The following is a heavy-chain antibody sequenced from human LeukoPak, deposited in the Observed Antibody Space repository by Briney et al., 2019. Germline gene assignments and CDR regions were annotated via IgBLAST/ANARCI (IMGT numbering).Heavy chain of an antibody. D-gene: IGHD1-26*01. CDR2: MNPKSGNI. CDR3: ARVTGSIDY. J-gene: IGHJ4*02. Sequence: ASLKVSCKAAGYTFTSYDINGVRQATGQGLEWMGWMNPKSGNIGYAQKFQGRVTMTRDTSVSTAYMELSSLRSEGTAVYYCARVTGSIDYWGQGTLVTVSS. CDR1: GYTFTSYD. V-gene: IGHV1-8*02.